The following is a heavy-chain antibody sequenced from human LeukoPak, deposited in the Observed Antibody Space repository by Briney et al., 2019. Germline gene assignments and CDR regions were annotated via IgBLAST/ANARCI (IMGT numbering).Heavy chain of an antibody. CDR2: IYYSGST. J-gene: IGHJ6*01. Sequence: SQTLSLTCTVSGGSISSGGYYWSWIRQHPGTGLEWIGYIYYSGSTYYNPSLKSRVTISVDTSKNQFSLKLSSVTAADTAVDYFSSSSTIFGVGEQMDGWGKGTTVTVSS. D-gene: IGHD3-3*01. CDR1: GGSISSGGYY. CDR3: SSSSTIFGVGEQMDG. V-gene: IGHV4-31*03.